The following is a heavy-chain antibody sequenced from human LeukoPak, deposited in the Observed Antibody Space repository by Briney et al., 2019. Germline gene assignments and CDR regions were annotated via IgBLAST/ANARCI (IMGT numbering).Heavy chain of an antibody. J-gene: IGHJ4*02. CDR2: IYPRDGST. Sequence: ASVKVSCKASGYTFASNYIHWVRQAPGQGLEWMGMIYPRDGSTSYAQKFQGRVTVTRDTSTSTVHMELSGLKSEDTAVYYCARDQEGFDYWGQGTLVTVSS. V-gene: IGHV1-46*01. CDR1: GYTFASNY. CDR3: ARDQEGFDY.